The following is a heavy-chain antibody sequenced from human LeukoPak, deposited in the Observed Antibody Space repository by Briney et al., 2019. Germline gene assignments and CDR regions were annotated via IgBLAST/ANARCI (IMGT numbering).Heavy chain of an antibody. J-gene: IGHJ4*02. CDR3: ATYSGTFYKATFDY. CDR1: GGTFSTYG. V-gene: IGHV1-69*04. CDR2: IIPLVGIV. D-gene: IGHD3-10*01. Sequence: GASVKVSCKSSGGTFSTYGFNWVRQAPGQGLEWMGRIIPLVGIVNYAEKFQGRVTITADISTSTAYMELTSLTSEDTAVYYCATYSGTFYKATFDYWGQGTLVTVSS.